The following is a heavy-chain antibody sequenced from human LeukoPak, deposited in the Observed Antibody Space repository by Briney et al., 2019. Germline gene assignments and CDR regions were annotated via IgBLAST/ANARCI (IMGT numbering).Heavy chain of an antibody. CDR1: GGTFSSYA. J-gene: IGHJ5*02. V-gene: IGHV1-69*05. CDR2: IIPIFGTA. CDR3: ARHRYYYDSSGSWFDP. D-gene: IGHD3-22*01. Sequence: GSSAKVSCKASGGTFSSYAISWVRQAPGQGLEWMGGIIPIFGTANYAQKFQGRVTITTDESTSTAYMELSSLRSEDTAVYYCARHRYYYDSSGSWFDPWGQGTLVTVSS.